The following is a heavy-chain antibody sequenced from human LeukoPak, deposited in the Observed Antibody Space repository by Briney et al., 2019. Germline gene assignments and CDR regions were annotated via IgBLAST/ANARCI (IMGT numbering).Heavy chain of an antibody. J-gene: IGHJ4*02. D-gene: IGHD2-15*01. V-gene: IGHV4-59*08. CDR1: GGSISSYY. CDR2: IYYSGST. Sequence: SETLFLTCTVSGGSISSYYWSWIRQPPGKGLEWIGYIYYSGSTNHNPSLKSRLTISVDTPKNHFSLRLTSVTAADTAVYYCARHSETCSGGSCFLDYFDYWGQGTLVTVSS. CDR3: ARHSETCSGGSCFLDYFDY.